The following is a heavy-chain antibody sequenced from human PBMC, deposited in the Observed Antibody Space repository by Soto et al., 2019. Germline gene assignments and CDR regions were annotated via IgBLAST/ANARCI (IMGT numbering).Heavy chain of an antibody. J-gene: IGHJ6*02. CDR2: IIPIFGTA. D-gene: IGHD1-26*01. CDR1: GGTFSSYA. CDR3: AESMATRNYYSYGMDV. V-gene: IGHV1-69*12. Sequence: QVQLLQSGAEVKKPGSSVKVSCKASGGTFSSYAISWVRQAPGQGLEWMGGIIPIFGTANYAQKFQGRVTITADESTSTAYMELSSLRSEDTAVYYCAESMATRNYYSYGMDVWGQGTTVTVSS.